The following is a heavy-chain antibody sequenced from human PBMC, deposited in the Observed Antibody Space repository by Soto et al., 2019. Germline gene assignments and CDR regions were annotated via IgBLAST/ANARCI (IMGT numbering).Heavy chain of an antibody. J-gene: IGHJ4*02. V-gene: IGHV3-23*01. CDR3: AKGKYDASGSYYNNLDY. Sequence: GGSLRLSCAASGFTFSSYAMSWVRQAPGKGLEWVSAISGSGDSTYYADSAKGRFTISRDNSKNTLYVQMNSLRAEDTAVYYCAKGKYDASGSYYNNLDYWGQGTVVTVSS. CDR1: GFTFSSYA. CDR2: ISGSGDST. D-gene: IGHD3-10*01.